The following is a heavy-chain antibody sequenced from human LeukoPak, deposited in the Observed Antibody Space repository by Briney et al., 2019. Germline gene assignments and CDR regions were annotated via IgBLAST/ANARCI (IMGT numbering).Heavy chain of an antibody. Sequence: SETLSLTCAVYGGSFSGYYWSWIRQPPGKGLEWIGEINHSGSTNYNPSLKSRVTISVDTSKNQFSLKLSSVTAADTAVYYCARVTYPGLLWFGDWGQGTLVTVSS. D-gene: IGHD3-10*01. J-gene: IGHJ4*02. CDR1: GGSFSGYY. CDR2: INHSGST. V-gene: IGHV4-34*01. CDR3: ARVTYPGLLWFGD.